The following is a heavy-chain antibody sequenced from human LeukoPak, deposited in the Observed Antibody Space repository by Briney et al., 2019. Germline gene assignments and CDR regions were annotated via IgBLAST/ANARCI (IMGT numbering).Heavy chain of an antibody. CDR1: GFTFGPYT. Sequence: GGSLRLSCAASGFTFGPYTMNWVRQAPGKGLEWVSYISSSSDTIYYADSVKGRFTISRDNAKNSLYLQMNSLRAEDTAVYYCARDTRSSGWPGVYYYYYYMDVWGKGTTVTVSS. J-gene: IGHJ6*03. CDR3: ARDTRSSGWPGVYYYYYYMDV. D-gene: IGHD6-19*01. V-gene: IGHV3-48*04. CDR2: ISSSSDTI.